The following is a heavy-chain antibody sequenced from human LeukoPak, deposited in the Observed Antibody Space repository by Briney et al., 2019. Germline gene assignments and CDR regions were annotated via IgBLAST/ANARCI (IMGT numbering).Heavy chain of an antibody. J-gene: IGHJ3*02. CDR1: GGSISSYY. D-gene: IGHD6-13*01. Sequence: SETLSLTCTVSGGSISSYYWSWVRQPAGKGLEWIGRIYASGNTNYNPSLKGRVTMTVDTSKNQFSLKLSSVTAADTAWYYWASPVSSRWNVFNIGAQGKRAPVS. V-gene: IGHV4-4*07. CDR3: ASPVSSRWNVFNI. CDR2: IYASGNT.